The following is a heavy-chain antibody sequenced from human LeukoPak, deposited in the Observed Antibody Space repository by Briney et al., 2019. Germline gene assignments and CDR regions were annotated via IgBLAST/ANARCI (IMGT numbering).Heavy chain of an antibody. J-gene: IGHJ4*02. D-gene: IGHD2-2*01. CDR3: ARHPHCSSTSCSDY. Sequence: PSQTLSLTCTVSGGSIRSGGYYWSWIRQHPGKGLEWIGYIYYSGSTYYNPSLKSRVTISVDTSKNQFSLKLSSGTAADTAVYYCARHPHCSSTSCSDYWGQGTLVTVSS. CDR2: IYYSGST. V-gene: IGHV4-31*03. CDR1: GGSIRSGGYY.